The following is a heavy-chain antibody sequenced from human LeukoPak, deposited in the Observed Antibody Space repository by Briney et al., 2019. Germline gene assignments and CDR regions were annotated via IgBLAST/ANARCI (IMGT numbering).Heavy chain of an antibody. CDR3: AKRGVVIRVILVGFHKEAYYFDS. V-gene: IGHV3-23*01. CDR2: LSGSGGST. Sequence: GDSLRHSCAVTAMSLSKDGMTWVRQAPGKGLEWVAGLSGSGGSTNYADSVKGRFTISRDNAKNTLYLQMNSLRAEDTAVYFCAKRGVVIRVILVGFHKEAYYFDSWGQGVLVTVSS. CDR1: AMSLSKDG. D-gene: IGHD3-22*01. J-gene: IGHJ4*02.